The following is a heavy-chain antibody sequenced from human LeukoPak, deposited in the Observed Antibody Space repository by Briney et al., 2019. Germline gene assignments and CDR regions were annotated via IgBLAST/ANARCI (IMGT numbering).Heavy chain of an antibody. CDR1: GFTVSSNY. CDR2: IYSGGST. D-gene: IGHD6-19*01. V-gene: IGHV3-53*01. J-gene: IGHJ4*02. CDR3: ASSGYSSGWTYFDY. Sequence: PGGSLRLSCAASGFTVSSNYMSWVRQAPGKGLEWVSFIYSGGSTYYADSVKGRFTISRDNSKNTLYLQMNSLRAEDTAVYYCASSGYSSGWTYFDYWGQGTLVTVSS.